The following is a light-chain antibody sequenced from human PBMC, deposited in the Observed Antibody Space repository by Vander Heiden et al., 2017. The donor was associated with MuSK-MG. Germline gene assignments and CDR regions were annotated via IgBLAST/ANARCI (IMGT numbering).Light chain of an antibody. CDR3: CSYAGSDTRV. V-gene: IGLV2-11*01. J-gene: IGLJ3*02. Sequence: QSALTQPRSVSGSPGPPVPISSTGTTRAVGGYDYVSWYQHHPGNAHNLMIYDVNRRPAGVPDRFSGSKSGNTASLTISGLQVEDEADYYCCSYAGSDTRVFGGGTKLTVL. CDR1: TRAVGGYDY. CDR2: DVN.